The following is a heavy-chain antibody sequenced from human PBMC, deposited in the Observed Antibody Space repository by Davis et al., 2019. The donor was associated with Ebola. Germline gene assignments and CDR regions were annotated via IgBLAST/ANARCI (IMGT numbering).Heavy chain of an antibody. J-gene: IGHJ4*02. D-gene: IGHD6-13*01. CDR3: ASTSIAAKTFFDY. V-gene: IGHV3-11*04. Sequence: PGGSLRLSCAASGFTFSDYYMSWIRQAPGKGLEWVSYISSSGSTIYYADSVKGRFTISRDNAKNSLYLQMNSLRAEDTAVYYCASTSIAAKTFFDYWGQGTLVTVSS. CDR1: GFTFSDYY. CDR2: ISSSGSTI.